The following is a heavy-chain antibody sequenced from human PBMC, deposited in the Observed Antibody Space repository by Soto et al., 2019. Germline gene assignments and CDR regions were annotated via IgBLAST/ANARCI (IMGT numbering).Heavy chain of an antibody. Sequence: SETLSLTCTVSGGSIRSYYWSWIRQPPGKGLEWIGYIYYSGSTNYNPSLKSRVTISVDTSKNQFSLKLSSVTAADTAVYYCVSVSYFNAFDYWGQGTLVTVSS. D-gene: IGHD3-9*01. V-gene: IGHV4-59*08. J-gene: IGHJ4*02. CDR1: GGSIRSYY. CDR3: VSVSYFNAFDY. CDR2: IYYSGST.